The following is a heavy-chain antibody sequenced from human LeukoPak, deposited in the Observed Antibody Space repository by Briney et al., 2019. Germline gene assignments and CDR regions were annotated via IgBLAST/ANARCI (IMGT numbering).Heavy chain of an antibody. CDR3: ARGYCSSTTCYHYYYYMDV. V-gene: IGHV1-8*01. CDR2: VNPNSGNT. Sequence: GASVKVSCKASGYTFTSYDINWVRQATGQGPEWMGWVNPNSGNTGYAQKFQGRVTMTRNTSISTAYMELSSLRSEDTAVYYCARGYCSSTTCYHYYYYMDVWGKGTTVTVSS. J-gene: IGHJ6*03. D-gene: IGHD2-2*01. CDR1: GYTFTSYD.